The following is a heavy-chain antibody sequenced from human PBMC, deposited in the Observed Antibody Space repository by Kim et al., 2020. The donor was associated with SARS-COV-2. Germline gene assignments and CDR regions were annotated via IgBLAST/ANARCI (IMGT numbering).Heavy chain of an antibody. D-gene: IGHD6-13*01. J-gene: IGHJ4*02. CDR2: IYPGDSDT. Sequence: GESLKISCKGSGYSFTSYWIGWVRQMPGKGLEWMGIIYPGDSDTRYSPSFQGQVTISADKSISTAYLQWSSLKASDTAMYYCARGPPSIAAAGIFGYWGQGTLVTVSS. CDR1: GYSFTSYW. V-gene: IGHV5-51*01. CDR3: ARGPPSIAAAGIFGY.